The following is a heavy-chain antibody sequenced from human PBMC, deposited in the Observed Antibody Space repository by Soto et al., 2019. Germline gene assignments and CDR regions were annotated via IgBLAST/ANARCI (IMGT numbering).Heavy chain of an antibody. CDR3: ARELVSYSSNWFDP. J-gene: IGHJ5*02. D-gene: IGHD3-10*01. V-gene: IGHV4-4*07. Sequence: SETLSLTCSVSGGSVDSSYWTWIRQPAGKGLEWIGRIFSSGTTNYNPSLKSRLTLSVDTSKNMISLKLISVTAADTATYYCARELVSYSSNWFDPWGRGTVVTVSS. CDR2: IFSSGTT. CDR1: GGSVDSSY.